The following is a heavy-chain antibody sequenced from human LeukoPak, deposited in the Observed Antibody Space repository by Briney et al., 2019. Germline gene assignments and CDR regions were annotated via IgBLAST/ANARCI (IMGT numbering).Heavy chain of an antibody. V-gene: IGHV3-48*02. Sequence: GGSLRLSCAASGFTFSSYSMNWVRQAPGKRLEWVSYISSSSSTIYYADSVKGRFTISRDNAKNSLYLQMNSLRDEDTAVYYCARARPATVVTPTYFDYWGQGTLVTVSS. CDR2: ISSSSSTI. CDR3: ARARPATVVTPTYFDY. CDR1: GFTFSSYS. J-gene: IGHJ4*02. D-gene: IGHD4-23*01.